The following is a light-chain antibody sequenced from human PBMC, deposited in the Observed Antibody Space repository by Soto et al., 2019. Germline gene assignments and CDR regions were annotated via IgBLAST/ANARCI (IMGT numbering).Light chain of an antibody. J-gene: IGKJ5*01. CDR3: QQNDSRVT. CDR1: QSSYIY. CDR2: AAS. Sequence: DIQMTQSPSSLSASIGYRVTITCRASQSSYIYLNWYQQKPGKAPKLLIYAASSLQRGVPSTFSGGGSGTDFTLTISSLEPEDFATYYCQQNDSRVTFGQGTRLEIK. V-gene: IGKV1-39*01.